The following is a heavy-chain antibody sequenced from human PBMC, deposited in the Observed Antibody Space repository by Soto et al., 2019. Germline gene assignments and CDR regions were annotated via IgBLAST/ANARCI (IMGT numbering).Heavy chain of an antibody. Sequence: QVQLVQSGGEVKKPGASVKVSCKASGYTFTSHGISWVRQAPGQGLEWMGWITTYNGNTNYAQKLQGRVTMTRDTSTSTGYMELRGLRSDDTAVYYCARLDTWGVQYYYGVDVWGQGTTVTVSS. CDR1: GYTFTSHG. V-gene: IGHV1-18*04. CDR2: ITTYNGNT. CDR3: ARLDTWGVQYYYGVDV. J-gene: IGHJ6*02. D-gene: IGHD7-27*01.